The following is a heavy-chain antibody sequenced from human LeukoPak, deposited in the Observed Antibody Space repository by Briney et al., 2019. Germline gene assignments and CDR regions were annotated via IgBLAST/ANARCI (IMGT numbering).Heavy chain of an antibody. CDR2: ISRSSSSI. V-gene: IGHV3-48*04. J-gene: IGHJ4*02. CDR3: AGSILTGYPNFDY. Sequence: GGSLRLSCAASGFTFSSYSMNWVRQAPGKGLEWVSYISRSSSSIYDADSVRGRFTISRDNAKNSLYLQMNSLRAEDTAVYYCAGSILTGYPNFDYWGQGTLVTVSS. CDR1: GFTFSSYS. D-gene: IGHD3-9*01.